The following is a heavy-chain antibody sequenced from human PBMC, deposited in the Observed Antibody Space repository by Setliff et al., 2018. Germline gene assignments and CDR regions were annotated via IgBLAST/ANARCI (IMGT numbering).Heavy chain of an antibody. J-gene: IGHJ1*01. CDR2: INPSGGST. CDR3: ARGGGGHDSSGYFEYFQH. Sequence: GASVKVSCKASGYTFTSYYMHWVRQAPGQGLEWMGIINPSGGSTSYAQKFQGRVTMTRDTSTSTVYMELSSLRSEDTAVYYCARGGGGHDSSGYFEYFQHWGQGTLVTVSS. D-gene: IGHD3-22*01. V-gene: IGHV1-46*01. CDR1: GYTFTSYY.